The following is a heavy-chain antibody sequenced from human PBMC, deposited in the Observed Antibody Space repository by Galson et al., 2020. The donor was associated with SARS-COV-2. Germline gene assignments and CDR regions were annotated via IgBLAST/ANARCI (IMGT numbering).Heavy chain of an antibody. D-gene: IGHD3-10*01. V-gene: IGHV3-9*01. Sequence: RQAPGKGLEWVSGISWNSGSIGYADTEKGRFTISRDNSRNTVYLQMNSLRAEDTAVFYCATMDGGQFSGGAFDIWGQGTMVTVSS. CDR2: ISWNSGSI. CDR3: ATMDGGQFSGGAFDI. J-gene: IGHJ3*02.